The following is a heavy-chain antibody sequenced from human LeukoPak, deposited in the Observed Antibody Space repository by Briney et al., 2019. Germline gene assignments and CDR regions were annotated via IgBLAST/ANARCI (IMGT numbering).Heavy chain of an antibody. V-gene: IGHV4-30-2*01. CDR2: IYHSGST. CDR3: ARSVFGVVIIYFDY. J-gene: IGHJ4*02. D-gene: IGHD3-3*01. Sequence: SQTLSLTCTVSGGSISSGGYYWSWIRQPPGKGLEWIGYIYHSGSTYYNPSLKSRVTISVDRSKNQFSLKLSSVTAADTAVYYCARSVFGVVIIYFDYWGQGTLVTVSS. CDR1: GGSISSGGYY.